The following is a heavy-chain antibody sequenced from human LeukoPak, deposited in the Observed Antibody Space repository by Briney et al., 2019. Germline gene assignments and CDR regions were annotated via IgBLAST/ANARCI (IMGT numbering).Heavy chain of an antibody. CDR3: ARVPAYEYCFDY. D-gene: IGHD2-8*01. J-gene: IGHJ4*02. V-gene: IGHV4-59*01. CDR2: IYYSGST. CDR1: GRSISSYY. Sequence: SETLSLTCTVSGRSISSYYWSWIRQPPGKGLEWIGYIYYSGSTNYNPSLKSRVTISVDTSKNQFSLKLSSVTAADTAMYYCARVPAYEYCFDYWGQGTLVTVSS.